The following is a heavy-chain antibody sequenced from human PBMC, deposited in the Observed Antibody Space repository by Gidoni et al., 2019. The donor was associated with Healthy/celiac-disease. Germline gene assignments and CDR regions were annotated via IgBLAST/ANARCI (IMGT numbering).Heavy chain of an antibody. CDR1: GFTFSSYS. CDR2: ISSSSSYI. D-gene: IGHD2-15*01. V-gene: IGHV3-21*01. Sequence: EVQLVESGGGLVKPGGSLRLSCAASGFTFSSYSMNWVRQAPGKGLEWVSSISSSSSYIYYADSVKGRFTISRDNAKNSLYLQMNSLRAEDTAVYYCARDIVVVVAGGDYYYYYGMDVWGQGTTVTVSS. J-gene: IGHJ6*02. CDR3: ARDIVVVVAGGDYYYYYGMDV.